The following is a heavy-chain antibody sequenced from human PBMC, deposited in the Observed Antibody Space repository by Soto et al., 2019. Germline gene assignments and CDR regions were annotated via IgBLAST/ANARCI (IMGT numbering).Heavy chain of an antibody. V-gene: IGHV3-48*01. CDR2: ISSSSKSI. Sequence: EGHLGDSGAGLEQPGGSLTLSFAPSGFTFTSYSMTCVGQIPGKGLDWLSYISSSSKSIYYADSVKVRYTISRDNAKNSLYRQMNSLRAEDTAVYYCERPRWSSNYDDCWGQGTVVSVSS. CDR1: GFTFTSYS. J-gene: IGHJ4*02. CDR3: ERPRWSSNYDDC. D-gene: IGHD2-15*01.